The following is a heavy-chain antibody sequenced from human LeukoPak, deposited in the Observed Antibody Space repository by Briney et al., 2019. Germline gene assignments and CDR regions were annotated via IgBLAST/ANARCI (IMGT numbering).Heavy chain of an antibody. CDR3: AKDRRGDFFYYMDV. D-gene: IGHD3-3*01. CDR2: IWYDGSNK. Sequence: PGRSLRLSCAASEFTFSSYGMHWVRQAPGKGLEWVAVIWYDGSNKYYADSVKGRFIISRDNSKNTLYLQMNSLRAEDTAVYYCAKDRRGDFFYYMDVWGKGTTVTVSS. J-gene: IGHJ6*03. V-gene: IGHV3-33*06. CDR1: EFTFSSYG.